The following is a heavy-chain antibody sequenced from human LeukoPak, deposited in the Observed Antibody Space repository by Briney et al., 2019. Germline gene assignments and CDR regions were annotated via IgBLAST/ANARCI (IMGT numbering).Heavy chain of an antibody. D-gene: IGHD6-19*01. CDR1: GYTFTGYY. J-gene: IGHJ5*02. CDR3: ARVGYSSANWLDP. CDR2: INPNSGGT. Sequence: GASVKVSCKASGYTFTGYYMHWVRQAPGQGLEWMGWINPNSGGTNYAQKFQGRVTMTRDTSISTAYMELSRLRSDDTAVYYCARVGYSSANWLDPWGQGTLVTVSS. V-gene: IGHV1-2*02.